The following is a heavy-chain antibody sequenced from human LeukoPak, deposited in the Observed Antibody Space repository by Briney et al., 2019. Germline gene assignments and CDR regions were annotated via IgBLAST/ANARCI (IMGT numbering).Heavy chain of an antibody. V-gene: IGHV4-59*01. Sequence: SETLSLTCTVSGGSISNYYWSWIRQPPGKGLEWIGYIYDSGSTSYNPSLKSRVTISVDSSKNQFSLKMDSVTAADTAVYYCARRFDYWGQGTLVTVSS. CDR3: ARRFDY. J-gene: IGHJ4*02. CDR2: IYDSGST. CDR1: GGSISNYY.